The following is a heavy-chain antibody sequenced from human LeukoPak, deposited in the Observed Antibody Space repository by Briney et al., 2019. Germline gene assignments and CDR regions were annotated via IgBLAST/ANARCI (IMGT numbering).Heavy chain of an antibody. CDR3: VRDRAPIGVTGNNFDY. J-gene: IGHJ4*02. V-gene: IGHV1-2*02. Sequence: ASVKVSCKASGYTFTAYFIHWMRQAPGQGLEWMGWFNPNNGGTYYAQKFQGRVTMTRDTSISTAYMELSRLTSDDTAVYYCVRDRAPIGVTGNNFDYWGQGTLVTVSS. CDR1: GYTFTAYF. D-gene: IGHD6-19*01. CDR2: FNPNNGGT.